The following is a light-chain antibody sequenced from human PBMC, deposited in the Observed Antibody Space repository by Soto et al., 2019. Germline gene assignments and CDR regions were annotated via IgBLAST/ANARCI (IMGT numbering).Light chain of an antibody. CDR1: SSNIGSNY. V-gene: IGLV1-47*02. CDR2: NNN. Sequence: QSVLTQPPSASGTPGQGVTISCSGSSSNIGSNYVYWYQQLPGTAPKLLIYNNNQRPSGVPDRFSASKSCTSASLAIRGLRSDDEADYYCCSYAGTYLHWVFGGGTKLTVL. J-gene: IGLJ3*02. CDR3: CSYAGTYLHWV.